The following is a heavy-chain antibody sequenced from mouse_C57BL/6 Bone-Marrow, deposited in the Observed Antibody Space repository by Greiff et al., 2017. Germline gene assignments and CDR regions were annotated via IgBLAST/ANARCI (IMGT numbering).Heavy chain of an antibody. CDR2: IHPNSGST. V-gene: IGHV1-64*01. J-gene: IGHJ2*01. CDR3: ARSPFITTVVATRYSDY. CDR1: GYTFTSYW. Sequence: QVQLKQPGAELVKPGASVKLSCKASGYTFTSYWVHWVKQRPGQGLEWIGMIHPNSGSTNYNEKFKSKATLTVDKSSSTAYMQLSSLTSEDSAVYYCARSPFITTVVATRYSDYWGQGTTLTVSS. D-gene: IGHD1-1*01.